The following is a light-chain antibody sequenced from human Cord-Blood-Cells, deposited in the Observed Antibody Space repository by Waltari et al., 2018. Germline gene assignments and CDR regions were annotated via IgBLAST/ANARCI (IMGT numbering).Light chain of an antibody. J-gene: IGLJ3*02. Sequence: QSVLTQPPSVSGAPGQRVTITCPGSSANIGAGYDVHWYQQLPETAPNLLIYGNSNRPSGVPDRFSGSKSGTSASLAITGLQAEDEANYYCQSYDSSLSGWVFGGGTKLTVL. CDR2: GNS. CDR3: QSYDSSLSGWV. CDR1: SANIGAGYD. V-gene: IGLV1-40*01.